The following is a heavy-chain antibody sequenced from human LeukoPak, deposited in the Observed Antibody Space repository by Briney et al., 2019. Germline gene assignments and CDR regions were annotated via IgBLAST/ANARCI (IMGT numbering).Heavy chain of an antibody. V-gene: IGHV3-21*01. J-gene: IGHJ3*02. Sequence: GGSLRLSCAASGFTFSSYSMNWVRQAPGKGLEWVSSISSSSSYIYYADSVKGRFTISRDNAKNSLYLQMNSLRAEDTAVYYCARDTRITMVRGPPTDAFDIWGQGTMVTVSS. D-gene: IGHD3-10*01. CDR3: ARDTRITMVRGPPTDAFDI. CDR1: GFTFSSYS. CDR2: ISSSSSYI.